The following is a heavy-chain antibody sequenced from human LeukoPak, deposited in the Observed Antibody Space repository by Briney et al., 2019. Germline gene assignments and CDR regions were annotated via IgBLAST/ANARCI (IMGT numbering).Heavy chain of an antibody. CDR3: ASSSWTNWFDP. D-gene: IGHD6-13*01. V-gene: IGHV3-21*01. CDR1: GFTFSSYS. Sequence: GGSLRLFCAASGFTFSSYSKNWVRQAPGKGLEWVSSISSSSSYIYYADSVKGRFTISRDNAKNSLYLQMNSLRAEDTAVYYCASSSWTNWFDPWGQGTLVTVSS. CDR2: ISSSSSYI. J-gene: IGHJ5*02.